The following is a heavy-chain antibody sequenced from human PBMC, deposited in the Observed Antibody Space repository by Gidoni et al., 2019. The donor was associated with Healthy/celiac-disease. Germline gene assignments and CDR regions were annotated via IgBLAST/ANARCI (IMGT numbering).Heavy chain of an antibody. Sequence: EVQLVESGGGLVKPGGSLRLSCAASGFTFNNAWMNWVRQAPGKGLEWVGRIRSKTDGGTTDYAAPVKGRFAISRDDSKNTLYLQMNSLKTEDTAVYYCTTEPFHCSGGSCYSGGVDWGQGTLVTVSS. J-gene: IGHJ4*02. CDR1: GFTFNNAW. V-gene: IGHV3-15*07. CDR2: IRSKTDGGTT. CDR3: TTEPFHCSGGSCYSGGVD. D-gene: IGHD2-15*01.